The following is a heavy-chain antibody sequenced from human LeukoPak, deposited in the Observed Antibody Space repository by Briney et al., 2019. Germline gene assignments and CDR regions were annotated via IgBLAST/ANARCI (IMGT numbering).Heavy chain of an antibody. CDR3: ARAKPKNMVRGLIMRREGRYYFDY. J-gene: IGHJ4*02. CDR1: GFTFSTYN. CDR2: ISSSSSYI. V-gene: IGHV3-21*04. D-gene: IGHD3-10*01. Sequence: GGSLRLSCAASGFTFSTYNMKWVRQAPGKGLEWVSSISSSSSYIYYADSVKGRFTISRDNSKSTLYIQMNSLRAEDTAVYYCARAKPKNMVRGLIMRREGRYYFDYWGQGTLVTVSS.